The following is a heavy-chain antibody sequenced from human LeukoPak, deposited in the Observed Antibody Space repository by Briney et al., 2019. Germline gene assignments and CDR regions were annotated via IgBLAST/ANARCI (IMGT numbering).Heavy chain of an antibody. Sequence: GESLKISCKASGNNFSNYWIAWVRHMRGKGLEWMGIIKPGDLDTRYSPCFQGQVSISADKSISTAYLRWRSLTASDTAIYFCARSLSGSLRRPLDYWGQGTLVTVSS. J-gene: IGHJ4*02. CDR1: GNNFSNYW. V-gene: IGHV5-51*01. CDR2: IKPGDLDT. CDR3: ARSLSGSLRRPLDY. D-gene: IGHD1-26*01.